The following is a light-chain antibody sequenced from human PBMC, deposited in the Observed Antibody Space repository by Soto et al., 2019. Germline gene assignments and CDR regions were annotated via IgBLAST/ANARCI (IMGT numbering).Light chain of an antibody. V-gene: IGKV1-5*01. CDR2: DAS. CDR3: QQYNSYTYT. CDR1: QSISSW. Sequence: DIQMPQSPSTLSASVGDRVTITCRASQSISSWLAWYQQKPGKAPKLLIYDASSLESGVPSRFSGSRSGTEFTLTISSLQPDDFATDYGQQYNSYTYTFGQGAKLEIK. J-gene: IGKJ2*01.